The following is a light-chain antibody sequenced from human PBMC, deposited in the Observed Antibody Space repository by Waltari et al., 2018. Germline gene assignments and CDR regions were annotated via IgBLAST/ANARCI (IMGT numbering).Light chain of an antibody. CDR2: GST. CDR1: GPNIGAGHD. CDR3: QSYDTSLRVV. Sequence: QSVLTQPPPVSGAPAQRVTIPCTGSGPNIGAGHDVHWYQQLPRAAPKLLISGSTSRPLGVPDRFFGSTSGTSASLAITGLQAEDEADYYCQSYDTSLRVVFGGGTKLTVL. V-gene: IGLV1-40*01. J-gene: IGLJ2*01.